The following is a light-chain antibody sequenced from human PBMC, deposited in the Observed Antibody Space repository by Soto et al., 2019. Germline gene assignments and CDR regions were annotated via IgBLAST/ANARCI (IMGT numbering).Light chain of an antibody. Sequence: ELVMTQSPATLSMSPGERATLSCRASQSVSSNLAWYQQKPGQTPRLLIYGASTRATGIPARFSGSGSGTDFTLTISSLQSEDFAVYYCQQYSSWPPITFGQGTKVDI. CDR3: QQYSSWPPIT. CDR2: GAS. J-gene: IGKJ2*01. V-gene: IGKV3-15*01. CDR1: QSVSSN.